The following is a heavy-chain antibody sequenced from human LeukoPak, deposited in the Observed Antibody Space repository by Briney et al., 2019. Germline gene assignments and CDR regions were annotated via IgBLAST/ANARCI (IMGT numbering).Heavy chain of an antibody. Sequence: GGSLRLSCTASGFTFGDYAMSWFRQAPGKGLEWVGFIRSKAYGGTTEYAASVKGRLTISRDDSKSIAYLQMNSLKTEDTAVYYCTRASIVVVIGSIDYWGQGTLVTVSS. CDR2: IRSKAYGGTT. V-gene: IGHV3-49*03. CDR1: GFTFGDYA. J-gene: IGHJ4*02. D-gene: IGHD3-22*01. CDR3: TRASIVVVIGSIDY.